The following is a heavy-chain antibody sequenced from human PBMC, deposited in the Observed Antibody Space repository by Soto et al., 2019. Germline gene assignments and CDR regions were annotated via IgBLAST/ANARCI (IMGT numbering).Heavy chain of an antibody. V-gene: IGHV3-74*01. CDR1: GFNLGSYW. J-gene: IGHJ4*02. D-gene: IGHD1-1*01. CDR3: ERGGLEPFDY. Sequence: GGSLRLSCAASGFNLGSYWMHWVRQAPGKGLVWVSRINDYGTTINYAESVEGRFTISRDDAKSEVYLQMKNLREEDTAVYYCERGGLEPFDYWGQGALVTVSS. CDR2: INDYGTTI.